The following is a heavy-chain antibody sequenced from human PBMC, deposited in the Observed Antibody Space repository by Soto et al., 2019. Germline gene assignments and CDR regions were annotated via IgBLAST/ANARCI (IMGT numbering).Heavy chain of an antibody. CDR3: ARLTETRLYCSGGSCYFLVDDAFDI. V-gene: IGHV1-8*01. CDR2: MNPNSGNT. J-gene: IGHJ3*02. D-gene: IGHD2-15*01. CDR1: GYTFTSYD. Sequence: ASVEVSWKASGYTFTSYDINWVLQATGQGLEWMGWMNPNSGNTGYAQKFQGRVTMTRNTSISTAYMELSSLRSEDTAVYYCARLTETRLYCSGGSCYFLVDDAFDIWGQGTMVTVSS.